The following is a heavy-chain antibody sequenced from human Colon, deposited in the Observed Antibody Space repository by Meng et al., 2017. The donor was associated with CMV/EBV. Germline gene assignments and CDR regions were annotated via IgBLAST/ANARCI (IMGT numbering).Heavy chain of an antibody. Sequence: GGSLRLSCEASGFAFSTFAMSWARQAPGKGLEWVSTISSSAHRTHYADSVRGRFTISRDNSKNKLYLQMNSLRAKDTAIYYCDGSDYWGQGTAVTVSS. CDR1: GFAFSTFA. V-gene: IGHV3-23*01. J-gene: IGHJ4*02. D-gene: IGHD5-24*01. CDR3: DGSDY. CDR2: ISSSAHRT.